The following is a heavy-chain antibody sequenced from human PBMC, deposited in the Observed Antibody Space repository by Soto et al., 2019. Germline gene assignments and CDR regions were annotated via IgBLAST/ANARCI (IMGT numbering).Heavy chain of an antibody. Sequence: GGSLRLSCAASGFTFSSYWMHWVRQAPGKGLVWVSRIYTDVSTTTYADSVKGRFTISRDNAKNTLYLQMSSLGAEDTALYYCARGEMATITASDYWGQGTLVTVSS. J-gene: IGHJ4*02. CDR2: IYTDVSTT. D-gene: IGHD5-12*01. CDR3: ARGEMATITASDY. CDR1: GFTFSSYW. V-gene: IGHV3-74*01.